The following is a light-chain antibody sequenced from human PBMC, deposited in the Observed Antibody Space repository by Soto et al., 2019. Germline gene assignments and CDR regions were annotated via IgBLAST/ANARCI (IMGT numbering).Light chain of an antibody. J-gene: IGLJ1*01. V-gene: IGLV2-23*02. CDR3: CSYAGSSTHV. Sequence: QSVLTQPASVSGSPGQSITVSCTGTSSDVGSNNLVSWYQQYPGKAPKLMIYEVSKRPSGVSDRYAGSKSGNTASLTISGLQAEYEADYYCCSYAGSSTHVFGTGTKVTVL. CDR1: SSDVGSNNL. CDR2: EVS.